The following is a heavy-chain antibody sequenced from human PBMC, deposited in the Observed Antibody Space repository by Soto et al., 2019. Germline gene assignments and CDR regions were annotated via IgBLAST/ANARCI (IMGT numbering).Heavy chain of an antibody. CDR3: ARHCRPRSYFDY. Sequence: QLQLQESGPGLVKPSETLSLTCTGFGISISSSTYFWGWIRQPPGKGLEWIRSIDYSGSIYYNPSLKSRVAVAVDSSKNQLSLKLSSVAAADTAVYSCARHCRPRSYFDYWGQGTLVIFSS. CDR1: GISISSSTYF. V-gene: IGHV4-39*01. J-gene: IGHJ4*02. CDR2: IDYSGSI.